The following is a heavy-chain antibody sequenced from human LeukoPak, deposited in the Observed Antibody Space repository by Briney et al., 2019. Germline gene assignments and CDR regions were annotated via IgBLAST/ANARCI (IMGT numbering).Heavy chain of an antibody. V-gene: IGHV3-30*03. Sequence: GGSLRLSCAVSGFTFSSYGMHWVRQAPGKGLEWVAVISNDGSNKYYADSVKGRFTISRDNSKNTLYLQMNSLRAEDTAVYYCAREDDSSSPFDYWGQGTLVTVSS. CDR1: GFTFSSYG. D-gene: IGHD6-13*01. CDR2: ISNDGSNK. J-gene: IGHJ4*02. CDR3: AREDDSSSPFDY.